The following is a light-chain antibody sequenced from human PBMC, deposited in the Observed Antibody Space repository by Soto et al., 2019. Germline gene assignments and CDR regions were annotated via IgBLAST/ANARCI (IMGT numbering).Light chain of an antibody. CDR2: DAS. CDR3: QQYTSYPRT. V-gene: IGKV1-5*01. J-gene: IGKJ1*01. Sequence: DIQMTQSPSTLSASVGDRVTITCRASQSISAWLAWYQQKPGRAPNLLIFDASTLESGVPSRFSGSGSGTELTLTISCLQPDDFATYYCQQYTSYPRTFGQGTKVDIX. CDR1: QSISAW.